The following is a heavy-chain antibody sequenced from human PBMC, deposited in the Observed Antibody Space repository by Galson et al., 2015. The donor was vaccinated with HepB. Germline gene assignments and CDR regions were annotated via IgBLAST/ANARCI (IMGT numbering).Heavy chain of an antibody. D-gene: IGHD1-14*01. Sequence: LRLSCAASGFTFSSYAVSWVRQAPGKGLEWVSAISGSGGSTYYADSVKGRFTISGDNSKNTLFLQMNSLRAEDTALYYCAKVGTPGYYYYYNMDVWGKGTTVTVSS. CDR1: GFTFSSYA. J-gene: IGHJ6*03. CDR2: ISGSGGST. CDR3: AKVGTPGYYYYYNMDV. V-gene: IGHV3-23*01.